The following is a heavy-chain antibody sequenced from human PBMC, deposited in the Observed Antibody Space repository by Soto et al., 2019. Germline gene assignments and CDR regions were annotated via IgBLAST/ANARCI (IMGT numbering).Heavy chain of an antibody. CDR3: ARDVDRSGCLIY. Sequence: QVQLVQSGAEVKKPGSSVKVSCKASGGTFSSYAISWVRQAPGQGLEWRGGIIPIVGTANYDQKFQGRVTINADESTSTAYMELSSLRSEDTAVYYCARDVDRSGCLIYWGQGTLVTVSS. V-gene: IGHV1-69*01. J-gene: IGHJ4*02. CDR2: IIPIVGTA. CDR1: GGTFSSYA. D-gene: IGHD6-19*01.